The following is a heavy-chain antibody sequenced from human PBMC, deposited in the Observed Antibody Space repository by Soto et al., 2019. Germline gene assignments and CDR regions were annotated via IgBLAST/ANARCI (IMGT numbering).Heavy chain of an antibody. CDR2: INPNSGDT. CDR3: AREAVVVAATYYYYGMDV. CDR1: GYTFTGHY. J-gene: IGHJ6*02. V-gene: IGHV1-2*02. D-gene: IGHD2-15*01. Sequence: ASVKVSCKASGYTFTGHYMQWVRQAPGQGLEWMGWINPNSGDTNYAQKFQGRVTMTTDTSTSTAYMELRSLRSDDTAVYYCAREAVVVAATYYYYGMDVWGQGTTVTVSS.